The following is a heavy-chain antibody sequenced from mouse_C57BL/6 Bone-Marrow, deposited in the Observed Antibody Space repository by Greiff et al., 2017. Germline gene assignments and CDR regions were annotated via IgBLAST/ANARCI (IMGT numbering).Heavy chain of an antibody. CDR1: GFTFSSYA. V-gene: IGHV5-4*01. D-gene: IGHD4-1*01. Sequence: EVQLVESGGGLVKPGGSLKLSCAASGFTFSSYAMSWVRQTPEKRLEWVATISDGGSYTYYPDNVKGRFTISRDNAKNNLYLQMSHLKSEDTAMYYCARNWDPVGFAYWGQGTLVTVSA. CDR3: ARNWDPVGFAY. CDR2: ISDGGSYT. J-gene: IGHJ3*01.